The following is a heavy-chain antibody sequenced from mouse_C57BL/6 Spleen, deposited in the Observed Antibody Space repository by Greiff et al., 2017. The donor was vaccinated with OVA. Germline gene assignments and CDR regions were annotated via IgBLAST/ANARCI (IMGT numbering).Heavy chain of an antibody. Sequence: VQLQQPGAELVKPGASVKMSCKASGYTFTSYWITWVKQRPGQGLEWIGDIYPGSGSTNYNEKFKSKATLTVDTSSSTAYMQLSSLTSEDSAVYYCARSLYDYDGYYAMDYWGQGTSVTVSS. CDR1: GYTFTSYW. CDR2: IYPGSGST. V-gene: IGHV1-55*01. D-gene: IGHD2-4*01. J-gene: IGHJ4*01. CDR3: ARSLYDYDGYYAMDY.